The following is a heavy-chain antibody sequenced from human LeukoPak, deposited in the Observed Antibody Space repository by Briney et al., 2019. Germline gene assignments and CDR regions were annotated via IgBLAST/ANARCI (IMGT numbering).Heavy chain of an antibody. J-gene: IGHJ4*02. D-gene: IGHD3-10*01. CDR3: AKVGSGNNYGSGSYDY. Sequence: GGSLRLSCAASGFXFSTYSINWVRQAPGKGLEWVSAISSSSTYINYADTVKGRFTISRDNAKNTLYLDMNSLRAEDTAVYYCAKVGSGNNYGSGSYDYWGQGTLVTVSS. V-gene: IGHV3-21*03. CDR1: GFXFSTYS. CDR2: ISSSSTYI.